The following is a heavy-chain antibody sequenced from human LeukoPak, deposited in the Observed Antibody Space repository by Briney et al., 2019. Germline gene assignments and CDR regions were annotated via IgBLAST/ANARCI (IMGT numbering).Heavy chain of an antibody. CDR2: VSGSGGGT. D-gene: IGHD6-13*01. CDR1: GFTFTNYP. V-gene: IGHV3-23*01. Sequence: PGGSLRLSCAASGFTFTNYPMLWVRQPPGKGLEWVSTVSGSGGGTYYADSVKGRFTISRDNAKNSLYLQMNNLRDEDTAVFYCARGRDSSRWGQGTLVTVSS. J-gene: IGHJ4*02. CDR3: ARGRDSSR.